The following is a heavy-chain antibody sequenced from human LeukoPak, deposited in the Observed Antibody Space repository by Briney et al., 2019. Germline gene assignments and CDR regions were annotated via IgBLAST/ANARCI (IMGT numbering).Heavy chain of an antibody. CDR1: GFNFSSYE. Sequence: GGSLRLSCAASGFNFSSYEMYWVRQAPGKGLESVSYIDSRSASIYYADSVKGRFTISRDNAKQSLYLQMNGLRAEDTAVYYCARDRAHYDNSANAFDVWGQGTMVTVSS. CDR2: IDSRSASI. V-gene: IGHV3-48*03. J-gene: IGHJ3*01. CDR3: ARDRAHYDNSANAFDV. D-gene: IGHD3-22*01.